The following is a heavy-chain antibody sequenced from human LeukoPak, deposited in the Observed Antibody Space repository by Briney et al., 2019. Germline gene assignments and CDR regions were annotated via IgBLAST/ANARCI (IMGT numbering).Heavy chain of an antibody. V-gene: IGHV4-59*01. D-gene: IGHD4-23*01. J-gene: IGHJ4*02. CDR1: GGSISSYY. CDR3: ARASGGNFRVKGQYYFDY. Sequence: SETLSLTCTVSGGSISSYYWSWIRQPPGKGLEWIGYIYYSGNTNYNPSLKSRVTISVDTSKNQFSLKLSSVTAADTAVYYCARASGGNFRVKGQYYFDYWGQGTLVTVSS. CDR2: IYYSGNT.